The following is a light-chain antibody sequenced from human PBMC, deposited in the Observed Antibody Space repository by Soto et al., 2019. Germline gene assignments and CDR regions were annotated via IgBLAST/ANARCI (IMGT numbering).Light chain of an antibody. V-gene: IGKV1-39*01. CDR3: QQSYSTLLMYT. CDR2: AAS. Sequence: DIQMTQSPSSLSASVGDRVTITCRASQSISSYLNWYQQKPGKAPKLLIYAASSLQSGVPSRFSGSGSGTDFTLTISSLQPEDFATYYCQQSYSTLLMYTFGQGTRLEIK. CDR1: QSISSY. J-gene: IGKJ5*01.